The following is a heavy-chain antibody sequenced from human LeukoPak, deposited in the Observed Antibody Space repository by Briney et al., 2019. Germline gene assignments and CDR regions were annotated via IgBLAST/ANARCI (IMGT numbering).Heavy chain of an antibody. Sequence: VSVKVSCKASGYTFTSYGISWVRQAPGQGLEWMGWISAYNGNTNYAQKLQGRVTMTTDTSTSTAYMELRSLRSDDTAVYYCARDPNDILTGYYNPRHFDYWGQGTLVTVSS. CDR1: GYTFTSYG. D-gene: IGHD3-9*01. CDR2: ISAYNGNT. J-gene: IGHJ4*02. V-gene: IGHV1-18*01. CDR3: ARDPNDILTGYYNPRHFDY.